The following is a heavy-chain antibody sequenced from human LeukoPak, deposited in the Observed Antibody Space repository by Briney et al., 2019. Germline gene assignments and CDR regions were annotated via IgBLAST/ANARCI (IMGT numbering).Heavy chain of an antibody. Sequence: GASVKVSCKASGGTFSSYAINWVRHTGQGLEWMGWMSPNSGNTGYAQKFQGRVSMTRDTSISTAYMELSSLSSEDTAVYSCARGPPNWGFDYWGQGTLVTVSS. CDR2: MSPNSGNT. J-gene: IGHJ4*02. V-gene: IGHV1-8*02. D-gene: IGHD7-27*01. CDR1: GGTFSSYA. CDR3: ARGPPNWGFDY.